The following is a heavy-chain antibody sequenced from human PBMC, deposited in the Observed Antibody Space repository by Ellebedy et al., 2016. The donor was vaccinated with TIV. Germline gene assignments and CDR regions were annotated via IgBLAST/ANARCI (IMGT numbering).Heavy chain of an antibody. Sequence: GGSLRLSXAASRFTFSIFGLHWVRQAPGKGLEWVAIISSDGTNKYYADSVRGRFTISRDNSKSTLYLQMDSLRPEDTAIYYCANDESGGDLPRPFDHWGQGTLVAVSS. V-gene: IGHV3-30*18. J-gene: IGHJ4*02. CDR2: ISSDGTNK. CDR1: RFTFSIFG. D-gene: IGHD5-12*01. CDR3: ANDESGGDLPRPFDH.